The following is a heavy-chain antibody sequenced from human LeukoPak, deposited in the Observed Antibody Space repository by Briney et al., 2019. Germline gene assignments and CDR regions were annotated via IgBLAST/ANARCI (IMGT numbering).Heavy chain of an antibody. V-gene: IGHV3-30*02. CDR3: ANGDCRGGRCSSGAY. CDR2: TRDDGSKN. Sequence: GGSLTLSCAASGFNFRSYGMHWVRQAPGKGREWVAYTRDDGSKNWYGDSVKGRFTISRDNSKSTLYLQMNSLRGEDAAVYYCANGDCRGGRCSSGAYWGQGTLVTVSS. CDR1: GFNFRSYG. D-gene: IGHD2-15*01. J-gene: IGHJ4*02.